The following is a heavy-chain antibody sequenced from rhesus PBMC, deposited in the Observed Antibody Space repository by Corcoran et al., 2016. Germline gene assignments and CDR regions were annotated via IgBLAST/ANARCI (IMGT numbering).Heavy chain of an antibody. CDR1: GGSISDSYR. CDR3: ARAVTGTPFYYGLDS. D-gene: IGHD1-7*02. Sequence: QVQLQESGPGVVKPSETLSLTCAVSGGSISDSYRWSWIRQPPGQGPEWIGYIYGSSTSTNYNPSLKSRVTISKDTSKNQFSLKLSSVTAADTAVYYCARAVTGTPFYYGLDSWGQGVVVTVSS. CDR2: IYGSSTST. V-gene: IGHV4S10*01. J-gene: IGHJ6*01.